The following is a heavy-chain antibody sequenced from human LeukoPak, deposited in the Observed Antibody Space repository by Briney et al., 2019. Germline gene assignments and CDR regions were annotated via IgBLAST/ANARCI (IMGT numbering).Heavy chain of an antibody. Sequence: SETLSLTCTVSGGSISSGGYYWSWIRQHPGKGLEWIGSIYYSGSTDYNPSLKSRVIISVDTSKNQFSLKLTSVTAADTAVYYCARRAYSSGRIDCWGQGTLVTVSS. D-gene: IGHD6-19*01. CDR1: GGSISSGGYY. CDR3: ARRAYSSGRIDC. CDR2: IYYSGST. V-gene: IGHV4-39*01. J-gene: IGHJ4*02.